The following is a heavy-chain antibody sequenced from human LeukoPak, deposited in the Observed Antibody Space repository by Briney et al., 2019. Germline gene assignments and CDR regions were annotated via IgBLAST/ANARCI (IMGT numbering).Heavy chain of an antibody. CDR2: IYYSGST. CDR3: AREGTPSDGYGLFGY. CDR1: GGSISSGDYY. Sequence: PSETLSLTCTVSGGSISSGDYYWSWIRQPPGKGLEWIGYIYYSGSTYYNPSLKSQVTISVDTSKNQFSLKLSSVTAADTAVYYCAREGTPSDGYGLFGYWGQGTLVTVSS. V-gene: IGHV4-30-4*01. D-gene: IGHD5-18*01. J-gene: IGHJ4*02.